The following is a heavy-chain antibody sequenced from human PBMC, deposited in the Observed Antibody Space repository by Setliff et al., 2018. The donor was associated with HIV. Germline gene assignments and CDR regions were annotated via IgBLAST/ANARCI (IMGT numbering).Heavy chain of an antibody. J-gene: IGHJ4*02. V-gene: IGHV4-59*01. CDR1: GGSITTYF. D-gene: IGHD4-17*01. CDR2: AFHSGAT. Sequence: SETLSLTCTVSGGSITTYFWTWIRQPPGKGLEWIGSAFHSGATNYNPSLKSRVTMSVDTSNNHFSLNLKSVTAADTAVYYCARFEVTTVTTRDYWGQGTLVTVSS. CDR3: ARFEVTTVTTRDY.